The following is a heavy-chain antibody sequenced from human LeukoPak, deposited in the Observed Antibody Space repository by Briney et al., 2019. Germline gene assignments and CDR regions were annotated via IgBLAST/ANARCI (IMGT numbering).Heavy chain of an antibody. V-gene: IGHV3-11*04. D-gene: IGHD6-25*01. CDR3: ARDFIPAATFHS. J-gene: IGHJ4*02. Sequence: GGSLRLSCEASGFTFSDYMSWIRQAPGKGLEWLAYISGSENYIYYADSVKGRFTISRDNAKNSAYLQMDSLRVEDTARYYCARDFIPAATFHSWGQGTRVTVSS. CDR1: GFTFSDY. CDR2: ISGSENYI.